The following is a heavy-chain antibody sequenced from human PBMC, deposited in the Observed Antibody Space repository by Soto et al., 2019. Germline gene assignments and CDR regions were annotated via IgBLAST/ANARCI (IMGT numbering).Heavy chain of an antibody. J-gene: IGHJ6*02. CDR2: ISTSGDTI. CDR3: ARDRKDYYETTQTYHYYGMDV. Sequence: GSLRLSSAASGFCLSSYEMNWVRQAPGKVLGWVSFISTSGDTIYYADSVKGRFTISRDKAKNSVYLQMTSLRAEDTAVYYCARDRKDYYETTQTYHYYGMDVWGQGTTVTVSS. CDR1: GFCLSSYE. V-gene: IGHV3-48*03. D-gene: IGHD3-3*01.